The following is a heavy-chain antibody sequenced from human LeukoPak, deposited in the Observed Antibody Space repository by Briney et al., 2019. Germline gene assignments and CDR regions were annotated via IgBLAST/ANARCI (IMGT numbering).Heavy chain of an antibody. V-gene: IGHV4-59*02. CDR3: ARVSCSSTSCPGWFDP. CDR2: LFYSGST. Sequence: TSETLSLTCTVSGGSVSSDYWSWVRQPPGKGLEWIGYLFYSGSTNYNPSLKSRVTISVDTSKNQFSLKLSSVTAADTAVYFCARVSCSSTSCPGWFDPWGQGTVVTVSS. J-gene: IGHJ5*02. CDR1: GGSVSSDY. D-gene: IGHD2-2*01.